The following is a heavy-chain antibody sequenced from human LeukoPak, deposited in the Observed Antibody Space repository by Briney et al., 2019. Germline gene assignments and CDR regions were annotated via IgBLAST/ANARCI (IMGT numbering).Heavy chain of an antibody. CDR2: IWYDGSNE. J-gene: IGHJ3*02. CDR3: ASALGRHVDTAMFDAFDI. CDR1: GFTLSSYG. V-gene: IGHV3-33*01. Sequence: PGGSLRLSCAASGFTLSSYGMHWVRQAPGKGLEWVAVIWYDGSNEYYADSVKGRFTISRDNSKNTLYLQMNSLRAEDTAVYYCASALGRHVDTAMFDAFDIWGQGTMVTVSS. D-gene: IGHD5-18*01.